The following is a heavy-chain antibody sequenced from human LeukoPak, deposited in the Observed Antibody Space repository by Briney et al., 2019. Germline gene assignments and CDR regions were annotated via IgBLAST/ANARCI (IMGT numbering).Heavy chain of an antibody. D-gene: IGHD5-18*01. CDR2: IYHSGST. Sequence: SQTLSLTCAVSGGSISSGGYSWSWIRQPPGKGLEWIGYIYHSGSTYYNPSLKSRVTISVDRSKNQFSLKLSSVTAADTAVYYCASVDTAMGGFDYWGQGTLVTVSP. V-gene: IGHV4-30-2*01. CDR1: GGSISSGGYS. J-gene: IGHJ4*02. CDR3: ASVDTAMGGFDY.